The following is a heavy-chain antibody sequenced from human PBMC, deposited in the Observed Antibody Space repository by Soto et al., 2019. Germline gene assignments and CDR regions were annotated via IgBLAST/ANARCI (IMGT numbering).Heavy chain of an antibody. J-gene: IGHJ6*02. CDR1: GFSLTTGKMG. V-gene: IGHV2-26*01. CDR3: ARMNVDSYQFYYAMDV. CDR2: IFSDNER. Sequence: SGPRLVNPTGSLTLTCTVSGFSLTTGKMGVSWIRQPPGKALEWLAHIFSDNERSYSTSLQGRLTISKDTSGSQVVLSMTNVDPVDTATYYCARMNVDSYQFYYAMDVWAQGTTVTVSS. D-gene: IGHD4-17*01.